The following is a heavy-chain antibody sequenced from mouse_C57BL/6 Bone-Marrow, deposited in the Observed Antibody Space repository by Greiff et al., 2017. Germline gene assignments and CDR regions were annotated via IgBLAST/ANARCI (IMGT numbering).Heavy chain of an antibody. V-gene: IGHV14-4*01. Sequence: VQLQQSGAELVRPGASVKLSCTASGFNIKDDYMHWVKQRPEQGLEWIGWIDPENGDTEYASKFQGKATITADTSSNTAYLQLSSLTSEDTAVYYCTTGLGRYWSFDVWGTGTTVTVSS. D-gene: IGHD4-1*01. J-gene: IGHJ1*03. CDR2: IDPENGDT. CDR1: GFNIKDDY. CDR3: TTGLGRYWSFDV.